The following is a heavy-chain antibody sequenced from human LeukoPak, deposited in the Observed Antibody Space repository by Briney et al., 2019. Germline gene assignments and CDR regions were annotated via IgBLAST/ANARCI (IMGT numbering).Heavy chain of an antibody. V-gene: IGHV1-69*05. CDR2: IIPIFGTA. CDR3: ARESDYDYVWGSSTS. CDR1: GGTFSSYA. D-gene: IGHD3-16*01. J-gene: IGHJ4*02. Sequence: SVKVPCKASGGTFSSYAISWVRQAPGQGLEWMGGIIPIFGTANYAQKFQGRVTITTDESTSTAYMELSSLRSEDTAVYYCARESDYDYVWGSSTSWGQGTLVTVSS.